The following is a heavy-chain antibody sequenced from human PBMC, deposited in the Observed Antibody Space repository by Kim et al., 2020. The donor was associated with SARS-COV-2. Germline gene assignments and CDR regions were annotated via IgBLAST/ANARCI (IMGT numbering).Heavy chain of an antibody. CDR2: ISSSSSYT. Sequence: GGSLRLSCAASGFTFSDYYMSWIRRAPGKGLEWVSYISSSSSYTNYADSVKGRFTISRDNAKNSLYLQMNSLRDEDTAVYYCARSTYYYDSSGYYPGYYFDYWGQGTLVTVSS. CDR1: GFTFSDYY. D-gene: IGHD3-22*01. V-gene: IGHV3-11*03. CDR3: ARSTYYYDSSGYYPGYYFDY. J-gene: IGHJ4*02.